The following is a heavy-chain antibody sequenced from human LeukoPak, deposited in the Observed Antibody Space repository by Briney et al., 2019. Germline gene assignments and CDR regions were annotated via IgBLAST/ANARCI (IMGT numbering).Heavy chain of an antibody. CDR3: ARDLAYYYAGSGFSDAFAM. Sequence: PGGSLRLSCAASGFTFSSHIMNWVRQAPGKGLEWVSSISTGSTYTYYADSVKGRFTISRDNAKNSLCLQMNSLRAEDTAVYYCARDLAYYYAGSGFSDAFAMWGQGTMVTVSS. V-gene: IGHV3-21*01. J-gene: IGHJ3*02. D-gene: IGHD3-22*01. CDR2: ISTGSTYT. CDR1: GFTFSSHI.